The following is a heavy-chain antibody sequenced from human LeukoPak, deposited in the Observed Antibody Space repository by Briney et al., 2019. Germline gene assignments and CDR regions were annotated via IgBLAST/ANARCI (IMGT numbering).Heavy chain of an antibody. CDR1: GYTFTGYY. J-gene: IGHJ1*01. CDR3: ARDGGDWGPGYSRGWYVY. V-gene: IGHV1-2*02. CDR2: INPNSGGT. D-gene: IGHD6-19*01. Sequence: ASVRSSCKASGYTFTGYYMHWVRQAPGQGLEWMGWINPNSGGTNYAQKFQGRVTMTRDTSISTAYMELSRLRSDDTAVYYCARDGGDWGPGYSRGWYVYWGEGTRDPLSS.